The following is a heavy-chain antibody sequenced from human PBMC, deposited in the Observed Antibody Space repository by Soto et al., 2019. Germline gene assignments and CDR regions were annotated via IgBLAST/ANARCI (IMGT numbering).Heavy chain of an antibody. J-gene: IGHJ4*02. Sequence: SETLSLTCTVSGGSISSSSYYWGWIRQPPGKGLEWIGSIYYSGSTYYNPSLKSRVTISVDTSKNQFSLKLSSVTAADTAVYYCASGESSFWSGYYYFDYWGQGTLVTVSS. D-gene: IGHD3-3*01. CDR1: GGSISSSSYY. V-gene: IGHV4-39*01. CDR2: IYYSGST. CDR3: ASGESSFWSGYYYFDY.